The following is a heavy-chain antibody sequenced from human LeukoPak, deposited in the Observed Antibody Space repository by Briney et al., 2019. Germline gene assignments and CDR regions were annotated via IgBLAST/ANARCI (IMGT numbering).Heavy chain of an antibody. CDR2: INPNSGGT. Sequence: ASVKVSCKASGYTFTGYYMHWVRQAPGQGLEWMGRINPNSGGTNCAQKFQGRVTMTRDTSISTAYMELSRLRSDDTAVYYCARDQRSYYYDSSAGGNYFDYWGQGTLVTVSS. D-gene: IGHD3-22*01. CDR3: ARDQRSYYYDSSAGGNYFDY. J-gene: IGHJ4*02. CDR1: GYTFTGYY. V-gene: IGHV1-2*06.